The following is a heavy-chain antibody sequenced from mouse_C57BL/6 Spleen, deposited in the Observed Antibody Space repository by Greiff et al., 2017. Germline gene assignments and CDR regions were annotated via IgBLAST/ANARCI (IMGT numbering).Heavy chain of an antibody. CDR1: GYAFTNYL. J-gene: IGHJ4*01. V-gene: IGHV1-54*01. Sequence: VQLQQPGAELVRPGTSVKVSCKASGYAFTNYLIEWVKQRPGQGLEWIGVINPGSGGTNYNEKFKGKATLTADKSSSTAYMQLSSLTSEDSAVYFCARGRGSYYAMDYWGQGTSVTVSS. D-gene: IGHD1-3*01. CDR2: INPGSGGT. CDR3: ARGRGSYYAMDY.